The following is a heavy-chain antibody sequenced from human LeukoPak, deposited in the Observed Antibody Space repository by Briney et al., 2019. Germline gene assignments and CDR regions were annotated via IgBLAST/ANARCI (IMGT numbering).Heavy chain of an antibody. Sequence: PGGSLRLSCAAYGFTFSSYAMAWVRQAPGKGLEWVAVISYDGSNKYYEDSVKGRFTISRDNSKNTMYLQMNSLRAEDTAVYYCARDSKYYYDSSGYHDYWGQGTLVTVSS. CDR2: ISYDGSNK. J-gene: IGHJ4*02. V-gene: IGHV3-30*01. CDR1: GFTFSSYA. D-gene: IGHD3-22*01. CDR3: ARDSKYYYDSSGYHDY.